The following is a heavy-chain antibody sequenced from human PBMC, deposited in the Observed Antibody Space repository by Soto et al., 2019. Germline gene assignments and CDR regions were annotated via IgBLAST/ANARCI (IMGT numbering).Heavy chain of an antibody. J-gene: IGHJ4*02. Sequence: PWETLSLTCTVSGGSISSSSYYWGWIRQPPGKGLEWIGSIYYSGSTYYNPSLKSRVTISVDTSKNQFSLKLSSVTAADTAVYYCARIRRQGMDDFRSGYYYYFDYWGQGTLVTVSS. CDR2: IYYSGST. V-gene: IGHV4-39*01. CDR1: GGSISSSSYY. D-gene: IGHD3-3*01. CDR3: ARIRRQGMDDFRSGYYYYFDY.